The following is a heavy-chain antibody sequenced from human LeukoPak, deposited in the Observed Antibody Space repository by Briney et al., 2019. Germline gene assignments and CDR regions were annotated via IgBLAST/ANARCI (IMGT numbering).Heavy chain of an antibody. CDR3: TKGRGI. CDR2: IYYSGNT. J-gene: IGHJ4*02. D-gene: IGHD3-10*01. V-gene: IGHV4-59*08. CDR1: GGSISSYY. Sequence: SETLSLTCTVSGGSISSYYWSWIRQPPGKGLEWIGYIYYSGNTNYNPSLKSRVTISVDTSKNQFSLKLTSVTAADTAVYYCTKGRGIWGQGTLVTVSS.